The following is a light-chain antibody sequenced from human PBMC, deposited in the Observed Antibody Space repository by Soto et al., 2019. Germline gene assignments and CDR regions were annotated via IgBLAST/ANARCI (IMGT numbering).Light chain of an antibody. V-gene: IGKV3-20*01. Sequence: EIVLTQSPVTLSLSQGERATLSCRASQSVSSSYLAWHQQKPGQAPRLLIYGASSRATGIPDRFSGSGSGTDFTLTISRLEPEDFAVYYCQQYGSAPRTFGRGTKVEIK. CDR1: QSVSSSY. J-gene: IGKJ1*01. CDR3: QQYGSAPRT. CDR2: GAS.